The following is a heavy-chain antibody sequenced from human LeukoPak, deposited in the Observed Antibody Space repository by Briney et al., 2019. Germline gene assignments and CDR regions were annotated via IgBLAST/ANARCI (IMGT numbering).Heavy chain of an antibody. CDR3: ARGPTVSSFDHYYYYYMDV. CDR1: GGTFSSYA. Sequence: SVKVSCKASGGTFSSYAISWVRQAPGQGLEWMGGIIPIFGTANYAQKFQGRVTITTDESTSTAYMELSSLRSEDTAVYYCARGPTVSSFDHYYYYYMDVWGKETTVTVSS. D-gene: IGHD4-17*01. CDR2: IIPIFGTA. J-gene: IGHJ6*03. V-gene: IGHV1-69*05.